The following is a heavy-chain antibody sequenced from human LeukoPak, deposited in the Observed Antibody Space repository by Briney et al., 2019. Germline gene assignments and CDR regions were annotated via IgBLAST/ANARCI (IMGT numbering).Heavy chain of an antibody. D-gene: IGHD6-13*01. CDR2: IYYSGST. Sequence: KSSETLSLTCTVSGGSISSSSYYWGWIRQPPGKGLEWIGSIYYSGSTYYNPSLKSRVTISVAPSKNQFSLKLRSVTAPDTAMYYCARDRGNYFDYWGQGTLVTVSS. V-gene: IGHV4-39*07. CDR1: GGSISSSSYY. CDR3: ARDRGNYFDY. J-gene: IGHJ4*02.